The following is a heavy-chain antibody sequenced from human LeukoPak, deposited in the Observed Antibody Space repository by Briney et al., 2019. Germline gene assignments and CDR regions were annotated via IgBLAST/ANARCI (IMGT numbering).Heavy chain of an antibody. CDR3: ARGRYCTTTSCTYWYFDL. CDR2: FYSSGTT. CDR1: GGPISSYY. V-gene: IGHV4-4*07. Sequence: SEPLSLTCTLSGGPISSYYWNWIRQPAGGGLEWIGRFYSSGTTNYNPSLQSRVTMSVDSSKNEFSLKLNSVTAADTAVYYCARGRYCTTTSCTYWYFDLWGRGTLVTVSS. D-gene: IGHD2-2*01. J-gene: IGHJ2*01.